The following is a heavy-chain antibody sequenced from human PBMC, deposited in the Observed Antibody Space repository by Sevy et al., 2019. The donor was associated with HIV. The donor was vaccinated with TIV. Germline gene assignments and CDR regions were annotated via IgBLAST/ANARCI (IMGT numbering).Heavy chain of an antibody. Sequence: GGSLRLSCVASGFTFSDSWMTWVRQAPGKGLERIAFINEHGSRLGYVESVRGRFTISRENTKNSLYLQMNSLRAEDTAVYFCARDRAYSALDYWGQGTLVTVSS. D-gene: IGHD5-18*01. CDR2: INEHGSRL. J-gene: IGHJ4*02. CDR1: GFTFSDSW. CDR3: ARDRAYSALDY. V-gene: IGHV3-7*01.